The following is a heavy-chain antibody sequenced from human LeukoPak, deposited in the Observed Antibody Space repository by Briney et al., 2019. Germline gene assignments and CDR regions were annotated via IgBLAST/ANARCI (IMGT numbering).Heavy chain of an antibody. CDR2: INPNSGGT. Sequence: ASVKVSCKASGYTFTGYYMHWVRQAPGQGLKWMGWINPNSGGTNYAQKFQGRVTMTRDTSTSTVYMELSSLRSEDTAVYYCARAPLGSSSGWQHFDYWGQGTLVTVSS. CDR1: GYTFTGYY. CDR3: ARAPLGSSSGWQHFDY. J-gene: IGHJ4*02. D-gene: IGHD6-19*01. V-gene: IGHV1-2*02.